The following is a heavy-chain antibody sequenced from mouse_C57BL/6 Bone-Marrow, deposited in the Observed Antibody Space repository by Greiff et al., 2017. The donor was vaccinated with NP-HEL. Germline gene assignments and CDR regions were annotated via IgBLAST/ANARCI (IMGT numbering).Heavy chain of an antibody. D-gene: IGHD4-1*01. V-gene: IGHV6-3*01. CDR3: TGEVGRRGYYFDY. J-gene: IGHJ2*01. CDR1: GFTFSNYW. CDR2: IRLKSDNYAT. Sequence: DVKLVESGGGLVQPGGSMKLSCVASGFTFSNYWMNWVRQSPEKGLEWVAQIRLKSDNYATHYAESVKGRFTISRDDSKSSVYLQMNNLRAEDTGIYYCTGEVGRRGYYFDYWGQGTTLTVSS.